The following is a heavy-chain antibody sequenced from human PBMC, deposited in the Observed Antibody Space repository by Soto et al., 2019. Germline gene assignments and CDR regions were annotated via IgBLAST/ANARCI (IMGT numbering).Heavy chain of an antibody. V-gene: IGHV3-23*01. CDR3: AKDSGSFYYYGMDV. CDR1: GFTFSSYA. CDR2: ISGSGGST. Sequence: GGSLRLSCAASGFTFSSYAMSWVRQAPGKGLEWVSAISGSGGSTYYADSVKGRFTISRDNSKNTLYLQMNSLRAEDTAVYYCAKDSGSFYYYGMDVWGQGTTVTVSS. D-gene: IGHD3-10*01. J-gene: IGHJ6*02.